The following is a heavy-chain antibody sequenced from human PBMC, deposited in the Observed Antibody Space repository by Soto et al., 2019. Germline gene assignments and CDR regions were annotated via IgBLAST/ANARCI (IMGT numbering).Heavy chain of an antibody. CDR1: GYTFTSYG. J-gene: IGHJ6*02. CDR2: ISAYNGNT. Sequence: ASVKVSCKSSGYTFTSYGISWVLQAPGQGLEWMGWISAYNGNTNYAQKLQGRVTMTTDTSTSTAYMELRSLRSDDTAVYYCARDRAGANYYYYGMDVWGQGTTVTVS. D-gene: IGHD6-19*01. CDR3: ARDRAGANYYYYGMDV. V-gene: IGHV1-18*01.